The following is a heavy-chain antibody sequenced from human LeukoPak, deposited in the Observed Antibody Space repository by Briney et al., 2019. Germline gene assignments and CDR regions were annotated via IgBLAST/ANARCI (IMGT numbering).Heavy chain of an antibody. CDR2: INPNSGGT. D-gene: IGHD6-19*01. Sequence: ASVKVSCKASGYTFTGYYIHWVRQAPGQGLEWMGWINPNSGGTNYAQKFQGRVTMTRDTSISTAYMELSRLRSDDTAVYYCARQLITSPQWLYPQNYYYYMDVWGKGTTVTISS. CDR1: GYTFTGYY. J-gene: IGHJ6*03. CDR3: ARQLITSPQWLYPQNYYYYMDV. V-gene: IGHV1-2*02.